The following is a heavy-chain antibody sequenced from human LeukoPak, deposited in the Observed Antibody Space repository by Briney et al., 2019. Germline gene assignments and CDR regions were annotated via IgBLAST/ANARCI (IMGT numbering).Heavy chain of an antibody. CDR2: ISGSGGST. J-gene: IGHJ4*02. CDR3: AKGPEYYYDSSGYYYDY. V-gene: IGHV3-23*01. CDR1: GFTFRNYA. Sequence: GGSLRLSCAASGFTFRNYAMSWVRQAPGKGLEWVSAISGSGGSTYYADSVKGRFTISRDNSKNTLYLQMNSLRAEDTAVYYCAKGPEYYYDSSGYYYDYWGQGTLVTVSS. D-gene: IGHD3-22*01.